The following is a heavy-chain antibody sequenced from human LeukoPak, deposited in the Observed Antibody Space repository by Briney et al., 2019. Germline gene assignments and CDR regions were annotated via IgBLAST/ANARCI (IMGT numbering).Heavy chain of an antibody. CDR1: GGSISSYY. CDR3: ARHPRVYYYDSSGSNWYFDL. Sequence: SETLSLTCTVSGGSISSYYWSWIRQPPGKGLEWIGYIYYSGSTNYNPSLKSRVTISVDTSKNQFSLKLSSVTAADTAVYYCARHPRVYYYDSSGSNWYFDLWGRGTLVTVSS. V-gene: IGHV4-59*08. CDR2: IYYSGST. D-gene: IGHD3-22*01. J-gene: IGHJ2*01.